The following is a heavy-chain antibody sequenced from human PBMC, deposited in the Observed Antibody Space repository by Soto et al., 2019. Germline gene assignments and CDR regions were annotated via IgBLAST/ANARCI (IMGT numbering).Heavy chain of an antibody. CDR2: FNPNSGGT. CDR1: GYTFTGYY. J-gene: IGHJ4*02. CDR3: ATGVIAAAGSPSDY. Sequence: ASVKVPCKASGYTFTGYYMHWVRQAPGQGLEWMGWFNPNSGGTNYAQKFQGRVTMTRETSISTAYMELSRLGSDDTAVYYCATGVIAAAGSPSDYWGQGTLVTVSS. D-gene: IGHD6-13*01. V-gene: IGHV1-2*02.